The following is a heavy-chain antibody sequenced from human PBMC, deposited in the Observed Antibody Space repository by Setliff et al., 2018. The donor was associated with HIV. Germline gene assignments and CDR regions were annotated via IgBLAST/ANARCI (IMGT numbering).Heavy chain of an antibody. J-gene: IGHJ4*02. Sequence: PSETLSLTCSVSGVSVGSGDYYWHWIRQHPEKALEWIGYIFHSGDTYYNPSLKSRITISVDTSKNQFSLKLSSVTAADTAVYYCGRENPGDYWGQGTMVTVSS. CDR1: GVSVGSGDYY. CDR2: IFHSGDT. V-gene: IGHV4-30-4*08. CDR3: GRENPGDY. D-gene: IGHD3-10*01.